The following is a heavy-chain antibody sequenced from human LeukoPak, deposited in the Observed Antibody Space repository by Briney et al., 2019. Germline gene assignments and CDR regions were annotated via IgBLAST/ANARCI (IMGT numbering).Heavy chain of an antibody. V-gene: IGHV4-34*01. D-gene: IGHD3-22*01. CDR2: INHSGST. CDR1: GGSFSGYY. CDR3: ARRVALWLLRPCDAFDI. Sequence: PSETLSLTCAVYGGSFSGYYWSWIRQPPGKGLEGIGEINHSGSTNYNASLKSRVPISVDTSKNQFSLKLSSVTAADTAVYYCARRVALWLLRPCDAFDIWGQGTMVTVSS. J-gene: IGHJ3*02.